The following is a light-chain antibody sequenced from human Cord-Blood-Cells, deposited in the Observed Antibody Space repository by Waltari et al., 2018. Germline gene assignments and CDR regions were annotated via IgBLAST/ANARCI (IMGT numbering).Light chain of an antibody. Sequence: QSPLTQAASVSGSPGQSITSPGTDTSSDVGGYNHVSYYQQHPGTAPKLMIYDVINRPSGVSNRFSGSKSGNTASLTISGLQAEDEADYYCSSYTSSSTWVFGGGTKLTVL. CDR3: SSYTSSSTWV. CDR2: DVI. J-gene: IGLJ3*02. CDR1: SSDVGGYNH. V-gene: IGLV2-14*03.